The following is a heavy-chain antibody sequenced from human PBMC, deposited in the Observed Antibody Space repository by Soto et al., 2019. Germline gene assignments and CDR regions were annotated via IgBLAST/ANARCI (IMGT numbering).Heavy chain of an antibody. CDR3: ARGETSYYYDSSGFYFDY. D-gene: IGHD3-22*01. Sequence: GASVKVSCKASGYTFTSYDINWVRQATGQGLEWMGWMNPNSGNTGYAQKFQGRVTMTRNTSISTAYMELSRLRSDDTAVYYCARGETSYYYDSSGFYFDYWGQGTLVTVSS. V-gene: IGHV1-8*01. CDR1: GYTFTSYD. J-gene: IGHJ4*02. CDR2: MNPNSGNT.